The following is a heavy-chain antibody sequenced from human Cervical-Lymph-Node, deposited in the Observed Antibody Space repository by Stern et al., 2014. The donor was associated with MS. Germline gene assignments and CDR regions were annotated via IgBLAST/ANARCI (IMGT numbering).Heavy chain of an antibody. V-gene: IGHV3-15*01. Sequence: EVQLVESGGGFVEPGGSLRLSCAASGFSVANAWMSWVRQAPGRGLEWIGRIKRKVDGATTDYAAPVEGRFTISREDSKNTLSLQMNSLRTDDTAVYYCATAIPQLGTPDYWGQGTLVTVSS. CDR1: GFSVANAW. D-gene: IGHD1-1*01. J-gene: IGHJ4*02. CDR2: IKRKVDGATT. CDR3: ATAIPQLGTPDY.